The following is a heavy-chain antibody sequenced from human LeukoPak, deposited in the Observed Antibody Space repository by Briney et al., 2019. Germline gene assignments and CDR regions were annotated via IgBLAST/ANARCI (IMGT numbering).Heavy chain of an antibody. V-gene: IGHV3-43*01. CDR1: GFTFDNYT. D-gene: IGHD5-18*01. CDR2: ISWDVGRT. J-gene: IGHJ4*02. CDR3: AKADTTLDPFDH. Sequence: PGGSLRLSCAASGFTFDNYTVHWVRQAPGKGLEWVSLISWDVGRTYYADSVKGRFTISRDNSKNSLYLQMNSLRTEDTALYYCAKADTTLDPFDHWGQGTLVTVSS.